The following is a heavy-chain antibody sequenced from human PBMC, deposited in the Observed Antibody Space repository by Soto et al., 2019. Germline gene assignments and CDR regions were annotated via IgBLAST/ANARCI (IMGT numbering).Heavy chain of an antibody. D-gene: IGHD2-21*02. V-gene: IGHV1-3*01. J-gene: IGHJ4*02. CDR1: GYTFTGYQ. CDR3: ARSIVVVTALDY. Sequence: ASVKVSCKASGYTFTGYQMHWVRQAPGQRLEWMGWINAGNGNTKYSQKFQGRVTITRDTSASTAYMELSSLRSEDTAVYYCARSIVVVTALDYWGQGTLVTVSS. CDR2: INAGNGNT.